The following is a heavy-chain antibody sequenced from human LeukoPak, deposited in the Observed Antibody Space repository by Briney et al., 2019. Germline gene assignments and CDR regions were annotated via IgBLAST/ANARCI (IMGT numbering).Heavy chain of an antibody. D-gene: IGHD6-19*01. J-gene: IGHJ6*02. Sequence: SETLSLTCTVSGGSIGSGSYWGWIRQSPVKGLEWIGSIYYSGSTYYNPSLKSEVTISVDTSKNQFSLKMNSVTAADTAVYYCARVAAVAGTRYYGMDVWGQGTTVTVSS. CDR3: ARVAAVAGTRYYGMDV. CDR1: GGSIGSGSY. V-gene: IGHV4-39*07. CDR2: IYYSGST.